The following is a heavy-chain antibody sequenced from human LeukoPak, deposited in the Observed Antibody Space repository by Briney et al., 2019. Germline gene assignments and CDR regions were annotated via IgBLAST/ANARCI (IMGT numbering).Heavy chain of an antibody. J-gene: IGHJ4*02. CDR1: GFTFSSYW. CDR3: ARDGGYSGYGIYHIDY. CDR2: IKQDGSEK. Sequence: GGSLRLSCAASGFTFSSYWMSWVRQAPGKGLEWVANIKQDGSEKYYADSVKGRFTISRDNAKNSLYLQMNSLRAEDTAVYYCARDGGYSGYGIYHIDYWGQGTLVTVSS. D-gene: IGHD5-12*01. V-gene: IGHV3-7*01.